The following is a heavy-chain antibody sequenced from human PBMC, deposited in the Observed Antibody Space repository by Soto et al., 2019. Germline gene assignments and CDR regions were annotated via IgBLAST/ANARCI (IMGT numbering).Heavy chain of an antibody. V-gene: IGHV4-59*01. CDR1: GGSISSYY. J-gene: IGHJ4*02. Sequence: SETLSLTCTVSGGSISSYYWSWIRQPPGKGLDWIGYIYYSGSTNYNPSLKSRVTISVDTSKNQFSLKLSSVTAADTAVYYCARDHGYDFWSGYYTQDYFDYWGQGTLVTVSS. CDR3: ARDHGYDFWSGYYTQDYFDY. D-gene: IGHD3-3*01. CDR2: IYYSGST.